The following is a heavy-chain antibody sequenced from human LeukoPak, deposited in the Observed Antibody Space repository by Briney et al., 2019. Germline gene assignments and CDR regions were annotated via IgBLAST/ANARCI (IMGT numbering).Heavy chain of an antibody. CDR3: ARAYSGWYASPFDY. D-gene: IGHD6-19*01. V-gene: IGHV3-11*01. Sequence: MSGGSLRLSCAASGFTFSDYYMSWIRQAPGKGLEWVSYISSSGSTIYYADSVKGRFTISRDNAKNSLYLQMNSLRAEDTPVYYCARAYSGWYASPFDYWGQGTLVTVSS. J-gene: IGHJ4*02. CDR1: GFTFSDYY. CDR2: ISSSGSTI.